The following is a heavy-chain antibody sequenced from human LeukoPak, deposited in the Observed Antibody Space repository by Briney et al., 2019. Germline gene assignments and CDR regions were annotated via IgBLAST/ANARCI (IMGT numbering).Heavy chain of an antibody. Sequence: PGGSLRLSCAASGFTFSSYAMSWVRQAPGKGLEWVSAISGSGGSTYYADSVKGRFTISRDNSKNTLYLQTNSLRDEDTAVYYCAKDRHSSSWYDYWGQGTLVTVSS. CDR2: ISGSGGST. V-gene: IGHV3-23*01. D-gene: IGHD6-13*01. J-gene: IGHJ4*02. CDR1: GFTFSSYA. CDR3: AKDRHSSSWYDY.